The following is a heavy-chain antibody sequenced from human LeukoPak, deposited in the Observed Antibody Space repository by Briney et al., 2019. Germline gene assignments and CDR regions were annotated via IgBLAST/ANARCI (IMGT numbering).Heavy chain of an antibody. J-gene: IGHJ4*02. Sequence: GGSLRLSCEASGFTFSNFWMSWVRQAPGKGLEWVANIKEYGSEKYYVDSVRGRFTISRDNAKNSLYLQMNSLRAEDTALYYCARDVRGHFDSWGQGTLVAVSS. CDR2: IKEYGSEK. CDR1: GFTFSNFW. CDR3: ARDVRGHFDS. D-gene: IGHD2-15*01. V-gene: IGHV3-7*03.